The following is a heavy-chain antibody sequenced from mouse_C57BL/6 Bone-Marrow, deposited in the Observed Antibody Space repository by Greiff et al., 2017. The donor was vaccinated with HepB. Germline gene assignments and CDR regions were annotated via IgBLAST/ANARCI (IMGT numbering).Heavy chain of an antibody. CDR3: ARRGVRDY. D-gene: IGHD2-1*01. Sequence: EVQLQQSGPELVKPGASVKISCKASGYTFTDYYMNWVKQSHGKSLEWIGDINPNNGGTSYNQKFKGKATLTVDKSSSTAYMELRSLTSEDSAVYYCARRGVRDYWGQGTTLTVSS. J-gene: IGHJ2*01. CDR2: INPNNGGT. CDR1: GYTFTDYY. V-gene: IGHV1-26*01.